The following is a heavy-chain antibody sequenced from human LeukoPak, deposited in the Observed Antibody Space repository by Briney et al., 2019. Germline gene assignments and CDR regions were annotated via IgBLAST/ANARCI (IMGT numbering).Heavy chain of an antibody. CDR2: ISSSGSTI. CDR3: ARAVTAYCGGDCYSYGMDV. D-gene: IGHD2-21*01. CDR1: GFTFSDYY. V-gene: IGHV3-11*01. J-gene: IGHJ6*02. Sequence: GGSLRLSCAASGFTFSDYYMSWIRQAPGKGLEWVSYISSSGSTIYYADSVKGRFTISRDNAKNSLYLQMNSLRAEDTAVYYCARAVTAYCGGDCYSYGMDVWGQGTTVTVSS.